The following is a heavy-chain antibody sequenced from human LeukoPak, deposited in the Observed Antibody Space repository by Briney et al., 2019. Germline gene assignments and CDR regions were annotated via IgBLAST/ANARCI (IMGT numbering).Heavy chain of an antibody. CDR1: GGSISSYY. J-gene: IGHJ4*02. V-gene: IGHV4-59*01. D-gene: IGHD6-19*01. Sequence: PSETLSLTCTVSGGSISSYYWSWIRQPPGKGLEWIGYIYYSGSTNYNPSLKSRVTISVDTSKNQFSLKLSSVTAADTAVYYCARGGGGAGTPYNPYDYWGQGTLVTVSS. CDR3: ARGGGGAGTPYNPYDY. CDR2: IYYSGST.